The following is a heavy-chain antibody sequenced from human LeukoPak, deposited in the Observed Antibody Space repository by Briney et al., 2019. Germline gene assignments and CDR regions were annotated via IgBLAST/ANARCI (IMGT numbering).Heavy chain of an antibody. V-gene: IGHV4-39*07. CDR3: ARVSGYDWESFYDY. Sequence: SETLSLTCTVSGGSISSSSYYWGWIRQPPGKGLEWIGSIYYSGSIYYNPSLKSRVTISVDTSKNQFSLKLSSVTAADTAVYYCARVSGYDWESFYDYWGQGTLVTVSS. J-gene: IGHJ4*02. CDR1: GGSISSSSYY. D-gene: IGHD5-12*01. CDR2: IYYSGSI.